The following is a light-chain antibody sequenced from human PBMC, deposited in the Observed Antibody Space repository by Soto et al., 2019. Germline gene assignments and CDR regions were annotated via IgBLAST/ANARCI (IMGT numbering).Light chain of an antibody. CDR2: LGS. V-gene: IGKV2-28*01. CDR1: QSLLHTSGDNY. CDR3: MQAKQIPRT. Sequence: DIVMPQSPLSLSVTPGEPASITCTSSQSLLHTSGDNYVDWYLQRPGQSPQLLIYLGSKRAPGVSDRISSTGSGTRFTLRISRVEAEDVAIYYCMQAKQIPRTFGQGTKVDIK. J-gene: IGKJ1*01.